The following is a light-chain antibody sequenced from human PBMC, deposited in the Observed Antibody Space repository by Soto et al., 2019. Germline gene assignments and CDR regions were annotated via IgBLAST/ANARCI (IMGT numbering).Light chain of an antibody. J-gene: IGLJ2*01. Sequence: QSVLTQPPSVSGAPGQRVSISCTGSSSNIGAGYDVHWYEHFPGTAPTLLIYQNNNRPSGVPDRFSGSKSGTSASLAITGLQAEDEADYYCQSYDSSLSAVVFGGGTKLTVL. CDR2: QNN. CDR1: SSNIGAGYD. V-gene: IGLV1-40*01. CDR3: QSYDSSLSAVV.